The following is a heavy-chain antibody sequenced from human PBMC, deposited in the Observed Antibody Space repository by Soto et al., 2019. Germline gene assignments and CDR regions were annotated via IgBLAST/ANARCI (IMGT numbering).Heavy chain of an antibody. J-gene: IGHJ4*02. CDR1: GFIFSEST. CDR3: VEQAHGLDGVAFDY. D-gene: IGHD2-15*01. Sequence: GGSLRLSCSATGFIFSESTIYWVRQVPGKGLEAISAVSTSGRSTYYADSVKDRFTISRDNSKNTLFLQMGSLRPEDTAIYYCVEQAHGLDGVAFDYWGQGTQVTVSS. V-gene: IGHV3-64D*06. CDR2: VSTSGRST.